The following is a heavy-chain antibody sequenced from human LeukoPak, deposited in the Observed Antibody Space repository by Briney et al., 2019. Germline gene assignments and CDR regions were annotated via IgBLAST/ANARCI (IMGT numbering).Heavy chain of an antibody. CDR3: SREDY. CDR1: GYTFTGYY. J-gene: IGHJ4*02. V-gene: IGHV1-2*02. CDR2: INFNSGGT. Sequence: ASVKVSCKASGYTFTGYYIHWVRQAPGQGLEWMGWINFNSGGTNSAQKFQDRVTMTRDTSINTAYMEPSRLRSDDTAIYYCSREDYWGQGTLVTVSS.